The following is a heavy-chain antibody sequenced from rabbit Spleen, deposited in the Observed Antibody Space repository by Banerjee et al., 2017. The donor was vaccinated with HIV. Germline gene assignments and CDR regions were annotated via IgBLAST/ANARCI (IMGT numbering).Heavy chain of an antibody. CDR2: IYDGSSDVT. V-gene: IGHV1S45*01. CDR1: GFSFSSGY. Sequence: QEQLVESGGGLVQPEGSLTLTCTASGFSFSSGYMCWVRQAPGKGLEWITCIYDGSSDVTYYASWAKGRFTISKTSSTTVTLQMTSLTAADTATYFCARSDSGAIAYATILWGPGTLVTVS. J-gene: IGHJ4*01. CDR3: ARSDSGAIAYATIL. D-gene: IGHD6-1*01.